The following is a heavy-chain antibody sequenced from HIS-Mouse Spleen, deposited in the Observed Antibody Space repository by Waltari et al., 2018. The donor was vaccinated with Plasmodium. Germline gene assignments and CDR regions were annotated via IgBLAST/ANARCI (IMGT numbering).Heavy chain of an antibody. CDR3: ARVTSSGVYWYFDL. V-gene: IGHV4-34*01. CDR2: INLSGST. CDR1: GGSFSGYY. J-gene: IGHJ2*01. Sequence: QVQLQQWGAGLLKPSETLSLTCAVYGGSFSGYYWSWIRQPPGKGLEWSGEINLSGSTNDSPSLKSRVTISVDTSKNQFSLKLSSVTAADTAVYYCARVTSSGVYWYFDLWGRGTLVTVSS. D-gene: IGHD3-3*01.